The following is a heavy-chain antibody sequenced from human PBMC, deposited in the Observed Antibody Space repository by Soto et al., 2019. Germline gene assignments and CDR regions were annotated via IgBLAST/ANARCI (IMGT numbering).Heavy chain of an antibody. V-gene: IGHV3-33*06. CDR2: IWYDGSNK. D-gene: IGHD3-16*02. CDR1: GFTFSSYG. Sequence: GGSLRLSCAASGFTFSSYGMHWVRQAPGKGLEWVAVIWYDGSNKYYADSVKGRFTISRDNSKNTLYLQMNSLRAEDTAVYYCAKVGGIWGSYRYLAAGAFDIWGQGTMVTVSS. CDR3: AKVGGIWGSYRYLAAGAFDI. J-gene: IGHJ3*02.